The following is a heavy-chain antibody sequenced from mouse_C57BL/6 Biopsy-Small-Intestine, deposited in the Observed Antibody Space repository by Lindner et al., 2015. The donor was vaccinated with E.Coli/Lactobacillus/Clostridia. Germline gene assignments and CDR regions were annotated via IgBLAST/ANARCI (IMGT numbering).Heavy chain of an antibody. V-gene: IGHV1-42*01. CDR1: GYSFTGYY. J-gene: IGHJ1*03. CDR2: INPSTGGT. CDR3: ARGTLRGYFDV. D-gene: IGHD2-12*01. Sequence: VQLQESGPELVKPGASVKISCKASGYSFTGYYMNWVKQSPEKSLEWIGEINPSTGGTTYNQKFKAKATLTVDKSSSTAYMQLKSLTSEDSAAYYCARGTLRGYFDVWGTGTTVTVSS.